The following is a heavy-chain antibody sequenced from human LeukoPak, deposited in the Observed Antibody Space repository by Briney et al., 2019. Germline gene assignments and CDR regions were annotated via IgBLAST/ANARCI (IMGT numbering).Heavy chain of an antibody. J-gene: IGHJ3*02. V-gene: IGHV4-61*02. CDR2: IYTSGST. CDR1: GGSISSGSYY. Sequence: SETLSLTCTVSGGSISSGSYYWSWIRQPAGKGLEWIGRIYTSGSTNYNPSLKSRVTISVDTSTNQFSLKLSSVTAADTAVYYCARAALGYCSSTSCLDAFDIWGQGTMVTVSS. D-gene: IGHD2-2*01. CDR3: ARAALGYCSSTSCLDAFDI.